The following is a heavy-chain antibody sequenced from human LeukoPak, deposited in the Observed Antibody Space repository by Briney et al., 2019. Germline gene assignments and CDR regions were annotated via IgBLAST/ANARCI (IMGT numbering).Heavy chain of an antibody. D-gene: IGHD2-21*02. CDR1: GLSISSYY. CDR3: ARHKSVTYDAFDL. CDR2: IYINGNT. Sequence: SETLSLTCTVSGLSISSYYWSWIRQPAGKGLEWLGRIYINGNTNYNPSLKSRVTMSTDTSKNQFSLKLRSVTAADTAVYYCARHKSVTYDAFDLWGRGTMVTVSP. V-gene: IGHV4-4*07. J-gene: IGHJ3*01.